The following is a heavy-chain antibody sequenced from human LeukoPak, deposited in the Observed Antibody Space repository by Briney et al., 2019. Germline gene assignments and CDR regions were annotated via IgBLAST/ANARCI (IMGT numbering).Heavy chain of an antibody. CDR3: AREGIAVAGTSDAFDI. V-gene: IGHV3-21*01. CDR1: GFTFSSYS. CDR2: ISSSSSYI. Sequence: GGSLRLSCAASGFTFSSYSMNWVRQAPGKGLEWVSSISSSSSYIYYADSVKGRFTISRDNAKNSLYLQMNSLRAEDTAVYYCAREGIAVAGTSDAFDIWGQGTMVTVSS. D-gene: IGHD6-19*01. J-gene: IGHJ3*02.